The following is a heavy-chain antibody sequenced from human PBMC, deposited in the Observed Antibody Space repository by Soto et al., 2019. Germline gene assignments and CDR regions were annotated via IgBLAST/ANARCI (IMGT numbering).Heavy chain of an antibody. Sequence: GGSLRLSCAASGFTFSSYEMNWVRQAPGKGLEWVSYISSSGSTIYYAYSVKGLFTITRDNAKNSLYLQMNSLRAEDTAVYYCARDHKLYSGSYYDAFDIWGQGTMVTVSS. J-gene: IGHJ3*02. CDR2: ISSSGSTI. D-gene: IGHD1-26*01. V-gene: IGHV3-48*03. CDR3: ARDHKLYSGSYYDAFDI. CDR1: GFTFSSYE.